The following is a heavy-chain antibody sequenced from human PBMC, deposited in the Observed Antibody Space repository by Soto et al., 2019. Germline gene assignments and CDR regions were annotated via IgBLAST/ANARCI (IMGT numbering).Heavy chain of an antibody. CDR1: GGSFSGYY. D-gene: IGHD1-26*01. J-gene: IGHJ4*02. Sequence: SETLSLTCAVYGGSFSGYYWSWIRQPPGKGLEWIGEINYSGNTNYNPSLKSRVSISVDTSKNQLFLNMSSMTAADTAMYYCARHHVRGRTIVGAAEYWGQGTLVTVYS. V-gene: IGHV4-34*01. CDR2: INYSGNT. CDR3: ARHHVRGRTIVGAAEY.